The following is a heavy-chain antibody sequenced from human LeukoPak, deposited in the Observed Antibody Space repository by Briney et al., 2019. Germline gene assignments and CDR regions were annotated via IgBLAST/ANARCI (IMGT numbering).Heavy chain of an antibody. Sequence: GGSLRLSCAASGFTFSSYAMSWVRQAPGKGLEWVSSISVSGGSTYYADSVKGRFTISRDTSKSTLYLQMNSLRAEDTAVYYCAKIWARGYFDYWGQGTLVTVSS. V-gene: IGHV3-23*01. CDR3: AKIWARGYFDY. CDR1: GFTFSSYA. D-gene: IGHD5-12*01. CDR2: ISVSGGST. J-gene: IGHJ4*02.